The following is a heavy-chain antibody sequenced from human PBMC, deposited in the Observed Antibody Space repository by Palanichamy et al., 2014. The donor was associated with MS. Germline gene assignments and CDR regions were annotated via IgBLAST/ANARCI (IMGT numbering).Heavy chain of an antibody. CDR3: ARVGASGNSRFGVLGYYYGLDV. J-gene: IGHJ6*02. V-gene: IGHV3-72*01. CDR2: IRNKVNGYTT. Sequence: EVQLVESGGGLVQPGGSLRLSCIASGFTITDHYMDWVRQAPGKGLEWVGRIRNKVNGYTTEYAASVRGRFTISRDDSKNSLYLQMNSLKTEDTAVYYCARVGASGNSRFGVLGYYYGLDVWGQGTTVTVSS. CDR1: GFTITDHY. D-gene: IGHD3-3*01.